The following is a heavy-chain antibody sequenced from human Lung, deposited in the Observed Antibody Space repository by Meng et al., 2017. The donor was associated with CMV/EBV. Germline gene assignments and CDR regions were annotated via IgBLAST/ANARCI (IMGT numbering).Heavy chain of an antibody. J-gene: IGHJ4*02. CDR1: GDSVSSNSAA. Sequence: SCAISGDSVSSNSAAWSWIRQSPSRGLEWLGTTFYRSKWYNNYGVSVKSRITINADTSKNQLSLQLTSVTPEDTAVYFCARAGSPYLYYFDYWGQGXLVTVSS. CDR3: ARAGSPYLYYFDY. D-gene: IGHD2-15*01. V-gene: IGHV6-1*01. CDR2: TFYRSKWYN.